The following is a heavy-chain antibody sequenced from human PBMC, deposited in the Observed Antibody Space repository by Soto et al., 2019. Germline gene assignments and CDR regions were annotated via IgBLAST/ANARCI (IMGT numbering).Heavy chain of an antibody. V-gene: IGHV1-8*01. CDR2: MNHNSGNT. CDR1: GYTFTSYD. J-gene: IGHJ6*02. D-gene: IGHD3-3*01. Sequence: AAVKVSCKASGYTFTSYDINWVRQATGQGLEWMGWMNHNSGNTVYAQRFQGRVTMTRNTSISTAYRELSSLRSEDTAVYYCARWLTIFGVVIIGNYYYYGMDVWGQGTTVTVSS. CDR3: ARWLTIFGVVIIGNYYYYGMDV.